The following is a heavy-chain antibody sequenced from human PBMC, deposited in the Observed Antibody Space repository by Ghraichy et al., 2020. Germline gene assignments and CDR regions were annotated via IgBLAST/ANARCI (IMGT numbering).Heavy chain of an antibody. J-gene: IGHJ6*03. Sequence: ASVKVSCKASGYTFTSYDINWVRQATGQGLEWMGWMNPNSGNTGYAQKFQGRVTITRNTSISTAYMELSSLRSEDTAVYYCAGGGFNGLTYYYYYMDVWGKGTTVTVSS. CDR3: AGGGFNGLTYYYYYMDV. V-gene: IGHV1-8*03. CDR1: GYTFTSYD. CDR2: MNPNSGNT. D-gene: IGHD3-10*01.